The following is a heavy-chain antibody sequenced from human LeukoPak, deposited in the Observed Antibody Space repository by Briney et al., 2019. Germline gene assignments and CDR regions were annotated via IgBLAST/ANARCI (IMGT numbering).Heavy chain of an antibody. D-gene: IGHD1-26*01. CDR3: AKGDGIVDY. Sequence: GSLRLSCEASGFTFSTYAMSWVRQAPGKGLEWVSSIGSSGGTFYADSVNGRLTVSRDNSKNTLYLQMSSLRGEDTAVYYCAKGDGIVDYWGQGTLVTASS. CDR2: IGSSGGT. V-gene: IGHV3-23*01. J-gene: IGHJ4*02. CDR1: GFTFSTYA.